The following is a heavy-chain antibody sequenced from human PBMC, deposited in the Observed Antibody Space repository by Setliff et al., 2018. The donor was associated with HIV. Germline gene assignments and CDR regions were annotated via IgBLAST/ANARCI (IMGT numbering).Heavy chain of an antibody. V-gene: IGHV4-31*03. J-gene: IGHJ3*02. Sequence: SETLSLTCTVSGGSISSGGYYWSWIRQHPGKGLEWIGYIYYSGSTYYNPSLKSRVTISVDTSKNQFSLKLSSVTAADTAVYYCARPGLVEKDDAFGIWGQGTMVTVSS. CDR2: IYYSGST. CDR1: GGSISSGGYY. D-gene: IGHD6-6*01. CDR3: ARPGLVEKDDAFGI.